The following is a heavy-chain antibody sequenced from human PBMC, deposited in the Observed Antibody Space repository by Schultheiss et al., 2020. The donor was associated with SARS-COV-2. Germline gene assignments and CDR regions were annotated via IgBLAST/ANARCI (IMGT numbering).Heavy chain of an antibody. CDR2: IYSGGST. CDR3: ARATPDYYYGMDV. J-gene: IGHJ6*02. CDR1: GFTVSSNY. V-gene: IGHV3-53*01. Sequence: GGSLRLSCAASGFTVSSNYMSWVRQAPGKGLEWVSVIYSGGSTYYADAVKGRFTISRDNSKNTLYLQMNSMRAEDTAVYYCARATPDYYYGMDVWGQGTLVTVSS.